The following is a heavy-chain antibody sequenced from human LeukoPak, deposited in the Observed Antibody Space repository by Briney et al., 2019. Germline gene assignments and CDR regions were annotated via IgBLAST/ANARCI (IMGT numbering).Heavy chain of an antibody. V-gene: IGHV4-59*12. CDR1: GGSISSYY. Sequence: SETLSLTCTVSGGSISSYYWSWIRQPPGKGLEWIGYIYYSGSTNYNPSLKSRVTISVDKSKNQFSLKLSSVTAADTAVYYCARDRLGELLPRGNFDLWGRGTLVTVSS. J-gene: IGHJ2*01. CDR2: IYYSGST. D-gene: IGHD3-10*01. CDR3: ARDRLGELLPRGNFDL.